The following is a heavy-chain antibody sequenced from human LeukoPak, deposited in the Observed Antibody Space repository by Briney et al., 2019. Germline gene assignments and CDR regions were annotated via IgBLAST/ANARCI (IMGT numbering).Heavy chain of an antibody. CDR3: TTERIYYDSSRGY. D-gene: IGHD3-22*01. J-gene: IGHJ4*02. Sequence: GGSLRLSCAASGFTFSSYNMNWVRQAPGKGLEWVGRIKSKTDGGTTDYAAPVKGRFTISRDDSKNTLYLQMNSLKTEDTAVYYCTTERIYYDSSRGYWGQGTLVTVSS. CDR2: IKSKTDGGTT. V-gene: IGHV3-15*01. CDR1: GFTFSSYN.